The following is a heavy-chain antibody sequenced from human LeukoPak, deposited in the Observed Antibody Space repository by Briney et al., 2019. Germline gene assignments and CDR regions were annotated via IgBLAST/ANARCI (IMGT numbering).Heavy chain of an antibody. CDR1: GYTLTELS. V-gene: IGHV1-24*01. CDR2: FDPEDGEA. D-gene: IGHD2-21*02. Sequence: ASVKVSCKVSGYTLTELSMHWVRQAPGKGLEWMGGFDPEDGEAIYAQKFQGRVTMTEDTSIDTAYMELSSLRSEDTAVYYCATALPLAGGGDTTFDYWGQGTLVTVSS. J-gene: IGHJ4*02. CDR3: ATALPLAGGGDTTFDY.